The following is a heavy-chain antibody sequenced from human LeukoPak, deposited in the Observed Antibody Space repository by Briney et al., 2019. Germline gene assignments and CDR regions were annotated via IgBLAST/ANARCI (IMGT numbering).Heavy chain of an antibody. CDR2: MWYDGSDK. V-gene: IGHV3-33*01. J-gene: IGHJ4*02. Sequence: GGSLRLSCAASGFNFRSYGMHWVRQAPGKGLEWVAIMWYDGSDKYYADSVKGRFTISRDNSRNTLYLQMNSLRAEDTAVYYCARDLGSSGFFDYWGQGTLVTVSP. CDR3: ARDLGSSGFFDY. CDR1: GFNFRSYG. D-gene: IGHD6-19*01.